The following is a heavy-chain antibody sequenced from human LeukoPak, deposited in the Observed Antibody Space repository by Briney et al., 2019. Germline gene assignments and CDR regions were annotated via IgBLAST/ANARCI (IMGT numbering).Heavy chain of an antibody. CDR2: IRYDGSNI. CDR3: AKDMYSSSWLIDY. V-gene: IGHV3-30*02. Sequence: GGSLRLSCVASGFTFSSYAMHWVRQAPGKGLEWVAPIRYDGSNIYSADSVKGRFTISRDNSKNTLYLQMNSLRTEDTAVYYCAKDMYSSSWLIDYWGQGTLVTVSS. D-gene: IGHD2-2*01. CDR1: GFTFSSYA. J-gene: IGHJ4*02.